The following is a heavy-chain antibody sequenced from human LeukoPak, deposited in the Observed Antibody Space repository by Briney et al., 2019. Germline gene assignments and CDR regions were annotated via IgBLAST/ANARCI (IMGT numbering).Heavy chain of an antibody. CDR3: ARNKIEDVDTAMAFDY. CDR1: GGSISSYY. D-gene: IGHD5-18*01. CDR2: IYYSGST. J-gene: IGHJ4*02. Sequence: SETLSLTCTVSGGSISSYYWSWIRQHPGKGLEWIGYIYYSGSTYYNPSLKSRVTISVDTSKNQFSLKLSSVTAADTAVYYCARNKIEDVDTAMAFDYWGQGTLVTVSS. V-gene: IGHV4-59*06.